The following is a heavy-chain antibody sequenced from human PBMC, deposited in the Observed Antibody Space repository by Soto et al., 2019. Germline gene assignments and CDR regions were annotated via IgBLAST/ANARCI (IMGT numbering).Heavy chain of an antibody. J-gene: IGHJ4*02. CDR1: GGSISSYY. CDR3: ARWVYCSGSYCYPDY. D-gene: IGHD2-2*01. V-gene: IGHV4-59*08. Sequence: QVQLQESGPGLVKPSETLSLPCTVSGGSISSYYWSWIRQPPGKGLEWIGNIYYSGSTYYNPSLKGRVTISIDTSRKQFSLKLNSVTAADTAVYYCARWVYCSGSYCYPDYWGQGTLVTVSS. CDR2: IYYSGST.